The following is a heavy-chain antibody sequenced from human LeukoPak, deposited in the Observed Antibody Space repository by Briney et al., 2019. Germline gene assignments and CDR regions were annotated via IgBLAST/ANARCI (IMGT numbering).Heavy chain of an antibody. CDR2: INRSGST. CDR3: ARGRITIFGVVGWKYFDY. D-gene: IGHD3-3*01. CDR1: GGSFSGYY. V-gene: IGHV4-34*01. J-gene: IGHJ4*02. Sequence: PSETLSRTSAVYGGSFSGYYWSWIRQPPGKGLHWTGEINRSGSTNYNPSLRSRVTISVDTSKNQFSLKLGSVTAADTAVYYCARGRITIFGVVGWKYFDYWGQRTLWTVSS.